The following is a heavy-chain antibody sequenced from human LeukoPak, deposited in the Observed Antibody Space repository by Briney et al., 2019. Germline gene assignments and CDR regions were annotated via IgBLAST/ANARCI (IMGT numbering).Heavy chain of an antibody. Sequence: GGSVTLSCAASGFTFSNAWMSWVRQAPGKGLEWVGRIKSKTDGGTTDYAAPVKRRFTISRDDSKNTLHLQMNSLKTEDTAVYYCKKDAYDILTYFDYWGQGTLVTVSS. V-gene: IGHV3-15*01. CDR1: GFTFSNAW. CDR3: KKDAYDILTYFDY. CDR2: IKSKTDGGTT. J-gene: IGHJ4*02. D-gene: IGHD3-9*01.